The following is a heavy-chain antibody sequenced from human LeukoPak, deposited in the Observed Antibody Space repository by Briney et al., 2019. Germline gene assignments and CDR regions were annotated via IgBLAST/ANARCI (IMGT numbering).Heavy chain of an antibody. CDR3: ARSYGYYCSSTSCYSYY. D-gene: IGHD2-2*01. J-gene: IGHJ4*02. CDR1: GFTFSSYW. V-gene: IGHV3-7*01. Sequence: GGSLRLSCAASGFTFSSYWMSWVRQAPGKGLEWVANIKQDGSEKYYVDSVKGRFTISRDNAKNSLYLQMNSLRAEDTAVYYCARSYGYYCSSTSCYSYYWGQGTLVTVS. CDR2: IKQDGSEK.